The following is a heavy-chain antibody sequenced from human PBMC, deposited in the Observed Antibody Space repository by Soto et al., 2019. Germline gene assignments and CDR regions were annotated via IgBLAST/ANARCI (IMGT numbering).Heavy chain of an antibody. Sequence: PSETLSLTCTVSGRSISSSSYYWGWIRQPPGKGLEWIGSIYYSGSTYYNPSLKSRVTISVDTSKNQFSLKLSSVTAADTAVYYCARRASTVTIKYYSYSDMDAWGKGTTVTVSS. J-gene: IGHJ6*03. CDR1: GRSISSSSYY. CDR2: IYYSGST. V-gene: IGHV4-39*01. D-gene: IGHD4-17*01. CDR3: ARRASTVTIKYYSYSDMDA.